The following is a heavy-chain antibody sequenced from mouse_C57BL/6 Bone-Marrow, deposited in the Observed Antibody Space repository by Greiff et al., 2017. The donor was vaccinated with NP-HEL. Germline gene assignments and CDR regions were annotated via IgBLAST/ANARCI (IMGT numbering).Heavy chain of an antibody. D-gene: IGHD2-3*01. CDR1: GYAFSSYW. CDR2: IYHGDGDT. J-gene: IGHJ2*01. CDR3: ARTRWLLFDY. V-gene: IGHV1-80*01. Sequence: QVHVKQSGAELVKPGASVKISCKASGYAFSSYWMNWVKQRPGEGLEWIGQIYHGDGDTNYNGKFKGKATLTADKSSSTAYMQLSSLTSEDSAVYFCARTRWLLFDYWGQGTTLTVSS.